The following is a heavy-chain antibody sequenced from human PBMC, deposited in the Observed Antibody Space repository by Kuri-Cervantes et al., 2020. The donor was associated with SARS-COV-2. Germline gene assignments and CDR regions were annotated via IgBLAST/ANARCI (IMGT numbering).Heavy chain of an antibody. CDR1: GGSFSGYY. Sequence: SETLSLSCAVYGGSFSGYYWSWIRQPPGKGLEWIGEINHSGSTNYNPSLKSRVTISVDTSKHQFSLKLSSVTAADTAVYYCARPGGFLDVWGKGTTVTVSS. D-gene: IGHD4-23*01. CDR3: ARPGGFLDV. J-gene: IGHJ6*04. V-gene: IGHV4-34*01. CDR2: INHSGST.